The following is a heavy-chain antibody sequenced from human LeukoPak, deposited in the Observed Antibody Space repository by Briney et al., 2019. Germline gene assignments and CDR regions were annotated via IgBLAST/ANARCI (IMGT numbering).Heavy chain of an antibody. V-gene: IGHV1-18*01. J-gene: IGHJ4*02. D-gene: IGHD5-18*01. CDR1: GYTFTSYG. CDR3: AKDHPERYSYGTPFDY. Sequence: ASVEVSCKASGYTFTSYGISWVRQAPGQGLEWMGWISPDSGDTSFAQKFQGRVTMTTDTSTTTAYMELRSLRSDDTAVYFCAKDHPERYSYGTPFDYWGQGTLVTVSS. CDR2: ISPDSGDT.